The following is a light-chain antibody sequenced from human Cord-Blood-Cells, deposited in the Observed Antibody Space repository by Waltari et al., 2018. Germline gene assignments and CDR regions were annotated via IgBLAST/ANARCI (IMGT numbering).Light chain of an antibody. V-gene: IGKV1-5*01. CDR2: DAS. Sequence: DIQMTQSPSTLSASVGDRVTFTCRASQSISSWLAWYQQKPGKAPKLLIYDASSLESGVPSRFSGSGSGTEFTLTISSLQPDDFATYYCQQYNSYSPVTFGPGTKVDIK. CDR1: QSISSW. J-gene: IGKJ3*01. CDR3: QQYNSYSPVT.